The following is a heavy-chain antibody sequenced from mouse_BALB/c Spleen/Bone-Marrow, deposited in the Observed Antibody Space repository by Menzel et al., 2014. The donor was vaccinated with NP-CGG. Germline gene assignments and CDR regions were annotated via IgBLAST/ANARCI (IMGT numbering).Heavy chain of an antibody. CDR3: SLYDYDEKSAY. CDR2: FDPENGDT. Sequence: VQLQQPGAEFVRSGASVKLSCTASGFNIKDYYMHWVKQRPEQGLEWIGWFDPENGDTEYAPKFQGKATMTADTSSNTAYLQLSSLTSEDTAVYYCSLYDYDEKSAYWGQGTLVTVSA. J-gene: IGHJ3*01. V-gene: IGHV14-4*02. CDR1: GFNIKDYY. D-gene: IGHD2-4*01.